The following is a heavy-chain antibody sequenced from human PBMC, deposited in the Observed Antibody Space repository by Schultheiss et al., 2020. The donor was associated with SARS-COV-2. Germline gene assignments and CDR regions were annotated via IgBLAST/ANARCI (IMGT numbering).Heavy chain of an antibody. Sequence: SETLSLTCTVSGGSISSTNYYWGWIRQSPGKGLEWIGTVYYSGTTSYNPSLKSRVTISVGTSTNQFSLILSSMTAADTAVYYCARLQVGAHFDYWGQGSLVTVSS. V-gene: IGHV4-39*01. CDR2: VYYSGTT. D-gene: IGHD2-8*02. CDR3: ARLQVGAHFDY. J-gene: IGHJ4*02. CDR1: GGSISSTNYY.